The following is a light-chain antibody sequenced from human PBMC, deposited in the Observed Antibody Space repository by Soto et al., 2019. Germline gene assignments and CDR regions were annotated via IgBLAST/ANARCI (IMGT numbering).Light chain of an antibody. CDR2: EAS. V-gene: IGKV1-39*01. J-gene: IGKJ3*01. CDR1: QSISSH. CDR3: QQRYSMPLT. Sequence: DIQMTQSPSSLSASVGDRVTITCRASQSISSHLNWYQQKPGKAPQLLIYEASSLQGEVPSRFSGSGSGTDFTLTISRLQADDFAIYYCQQRYSMPLTFGPGTRVDIK.